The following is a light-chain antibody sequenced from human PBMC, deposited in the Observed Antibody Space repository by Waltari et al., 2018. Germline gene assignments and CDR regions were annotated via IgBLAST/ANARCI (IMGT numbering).Light chain of an antibody. Sequence: EIVMKQSPANMSVSPGGRATLSCRASQSVSSNLAWYQQKPGQAPRLLIYGASTRATGIPARFSGSGSGTEFTLTISSLQSEDFAVYYCQQYNNWPRTFGQGTKVEIK. J-gene: IGKJ1*01. CDR2: GAS. V-gene: IGKV3-15*01. CDR1: QSVSSN. CDR3: QQYNNWPRT.